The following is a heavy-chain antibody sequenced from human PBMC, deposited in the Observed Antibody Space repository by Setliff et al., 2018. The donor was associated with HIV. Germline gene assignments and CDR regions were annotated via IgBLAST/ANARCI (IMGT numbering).Heavy chain of an antibody. CDR3: ARHPDYGEGWFDP. D-gene: IGHD4-17*01. CDR1: GGSISSYY. CDR2: IYTSGST. Sequence: SETLSLTCTVSGGSISSYYWSWIRQPAGKGLGWIGHIYTSGSTNYNPSLKSRVTISLDTSKNQFSLKLSSVTAADTAVYYCARHPDYGEGWFDPWGQGTLVTVSS. V-gene: IGHV4-4*07. J-gene: IGHJ5*02.